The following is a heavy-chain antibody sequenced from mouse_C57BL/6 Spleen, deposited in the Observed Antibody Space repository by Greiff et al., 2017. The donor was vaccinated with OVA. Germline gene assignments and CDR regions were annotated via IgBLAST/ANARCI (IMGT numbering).Heavy chain of an antibody. J-gene: IGHJ2*01. Sequence: EVKVVESGGDLVKPGGSLKLSCAASGFTFSSYGMSWVRQTPDKRLEWVATISSGGSYTYYPDSVKGRFTISRDNAKNTLYLQMSSLKSEDTAMYYCARPRDSSGYFDYWGQGTTLTVSS. CDR2: ISSGGSYT. D-gene: IGHD3-2*02. V-gene: IGHV5-6*01. CDR1: GFTFSSYG. CDR3: ARPRDSSGYFDY.